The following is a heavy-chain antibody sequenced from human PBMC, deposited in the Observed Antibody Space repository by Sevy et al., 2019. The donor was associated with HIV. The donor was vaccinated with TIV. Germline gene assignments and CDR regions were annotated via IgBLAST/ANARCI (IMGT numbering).Heavy chain of an antibody. J-gene: IGHJ6*02. CDR2: ISYTSTTI. CDR1: GFTFNTYN. Sequence: GWSLRLSCAVSGFTFNTYNMNWVRQAPGKGLEWVSYISYTSTTIYYADSVRGRFTISRDNAKNTLYLQMNSLRDEDTAVYYCASSDATSRFGYYYFAMDFWGQGTSVTSP. V-gene: IGHV3-48*02. CDR3: ASSDATSRFGYYYFAMDF. D-gene: IGHD3-22*01.